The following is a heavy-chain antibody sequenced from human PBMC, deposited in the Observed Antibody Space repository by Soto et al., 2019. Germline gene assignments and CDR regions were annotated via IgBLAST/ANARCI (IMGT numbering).Heavy chain of an antibody. J-gene: IGHJ4*02. Sequence: SATLSRTCTVSGGSFNSGSYSWSWIRQPPGKGLEWIAYVYHPGRTSYNPSLKRRLSISMDTSKNQFSLNLDSVTAADTDVSFCARDFAYFESWGQGPLVTVSS. D-gene: IGHD3-3*01. CDR2: VYHPGRT. CDR1: GGSFNSGSYS. V-gene: IGHV4-61*01. CDR3: ARDFAYFES.